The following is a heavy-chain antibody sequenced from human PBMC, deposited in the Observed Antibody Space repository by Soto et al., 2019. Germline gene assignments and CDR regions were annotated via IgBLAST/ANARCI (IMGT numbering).Heavy chain of an antibody. Sequence: PSETLSLTCSVSGGSINSDEYYWSRIRQAPGEGLEWIGYIYYSGSTSYNPALKSRLTISINTSKNQFSLKLTSVSAADTAVYYCARDRSNSPDFFDFWGQGTLVTVSS. CDR2: IYYSGST. CDR1: GGSINSDEYY. CDR3: ARDRSNSPDFFDF. J-gene: IGHJ4*01. V-gene: IGHV4-30-4*01. D-gene: IGHD6-6*01.